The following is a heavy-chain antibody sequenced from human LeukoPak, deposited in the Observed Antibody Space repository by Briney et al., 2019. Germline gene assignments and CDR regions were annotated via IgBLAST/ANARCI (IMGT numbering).Heavy chain of an antibody. CDR1: GDSVSSNNAV. J-gene: IGHJ1*01. CDR3: SRSPDTALVN. Sequence: SQTLSLTCAISGDSVSSNNAVWHWIRQSPSRGLEWLGRTYYKSKWSSNYAVSVKSRITITPDTSKNRFSLQLNSVTPDDTVVYYCSRSPDTALVNWGQGTLVTVSS. V-gene: IGHV6-1*01. D-gene: IGHD5-18*01. CDR2: TYYKSKWSS.